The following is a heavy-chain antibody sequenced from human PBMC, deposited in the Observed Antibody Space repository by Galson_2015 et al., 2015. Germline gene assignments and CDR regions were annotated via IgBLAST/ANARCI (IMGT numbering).Heavy chain of an antibody. CDR2: IWYDGNNK. Sequence: SLRLSCAASGFTFSSYGMHWVRQAPGKGLEWVAVIWYDGNNKYYADSVKGRFTISRDNSKNTLYLQMNSLRAEDTAVYYCARENQRDGGMVATLDYWGQGTLVTVSS. CDR3: ARENQRDGGMVATLDY. J-gene: IGHJ4*02. D-gene: IGHD4-23*01. V-gene: IGHV3-33*01. CDR1: GFTFSSYG.